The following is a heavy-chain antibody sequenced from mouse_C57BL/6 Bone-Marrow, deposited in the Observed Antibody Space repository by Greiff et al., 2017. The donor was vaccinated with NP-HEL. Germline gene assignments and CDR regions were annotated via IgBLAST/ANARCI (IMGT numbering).Heavy chain of an antibody. D-gene: IGHD1-1*01. J-gene: IGHJ4*01. CDR1: GYTFTSYT. V-gene: IGHV1-4*01. CDR3: ARGRLAVVAPMDY. CDR2: INPSSGYT. Sequence: VQLQQSGAELARPGASVQMSCKASGYTFTSYTMHWVKQRPGQGLEWIGYINPSSGYTKYNQKFKDKATLTADKSSSTAYMQLSSLTSEDSAVYYCARGRLAVVAPMDYWGQGTSVTVSS.